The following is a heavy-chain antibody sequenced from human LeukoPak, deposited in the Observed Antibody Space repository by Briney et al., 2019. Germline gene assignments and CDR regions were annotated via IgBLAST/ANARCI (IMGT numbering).Heavy chain of an antibody. V-gene: IGHV1-18*01. J-gene: IGHJ4*02. CDR1: GYTFINYG. CDR2: ISAYNSAYNGNT. Sequence: ASVKVSCKASGYTFINYGITWVRQAPGQGLEWMGWISAYNSAYNGNTHYAQKLQGRVTMTTDTSTNTGYMELRSLRSDDTAVYYCAKDGGYIRGWYPYYFDYWGQGTLVTVSS. D-gene: IGHD6-19*01. CDR3: AKDGGYIRGWYPYYFDY.